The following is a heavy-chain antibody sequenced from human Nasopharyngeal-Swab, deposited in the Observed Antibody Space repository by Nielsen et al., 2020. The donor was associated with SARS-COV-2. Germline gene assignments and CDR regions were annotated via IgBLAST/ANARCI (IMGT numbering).Heavy chain of an antibody. Sequence: ASVKVSCQASGYTFRGYYMHWVRQAPGQGLEWLGWIYPDTGGTNYAQKFQGRVTMTRDTSTGTAYMELRRLTSDDTAVYFCASGGVYTSALFDYWGQGTLVTVSS. J-gene: IGHJ4*02. CDR2: IYPDTGGT. CDR3: ASGGVYTSALFDY. CDR1: GYTFRGYY. D-gene: IGHD3-16*01. V-gene: IGHV1-2*02.